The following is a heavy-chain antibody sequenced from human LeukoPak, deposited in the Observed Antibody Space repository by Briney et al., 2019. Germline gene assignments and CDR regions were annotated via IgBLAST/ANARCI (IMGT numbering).Heavy chain of an antibody. D-gene: IGHD6-19*01. V-gene: IGHV3-13*01. J-gene: IGHJ4*02. Sequence: GGSLRLSCAASGFTFSNYDMHWARQAAGKGLEWVSSVGTAGDTYYAGSVKGRFTISRENAKNSLYLQMNSLRAGDTAMYYCARSPRGSSGWSFYFDYWGQGTLVTVSS. CDR3: ARSPRGSSGWSFYFDY. CDR1: GFTFSNYD. CDR2: VGTAGDT.